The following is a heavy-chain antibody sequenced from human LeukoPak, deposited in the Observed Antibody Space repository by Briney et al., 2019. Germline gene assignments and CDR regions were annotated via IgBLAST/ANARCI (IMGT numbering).Heavy chain of an antibody. Sequence: SETLSLTCTVSGGSLSSYYWSWTRQPPGKGLEWIGYIYSSRSTNYNPSLKSRVTLSLDTSRNQFSLKLTSVTAADTAVYYCARDVYCGGDCSYFDSWGQGTLVTVSS. CDR3: ARDVYCGGDCSYFDS. CDR2: IYSSRST. D-gene: IGHD2-21*02. V-gene: IGHV4-59*01. J-gene: IGHJ4*02. CDR1: GGSLSSYY.